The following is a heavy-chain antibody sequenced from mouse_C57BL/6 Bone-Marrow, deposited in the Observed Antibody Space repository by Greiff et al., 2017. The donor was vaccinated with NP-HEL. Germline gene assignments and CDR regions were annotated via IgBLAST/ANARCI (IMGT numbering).Heavy chain of an antibody. V-gene: IGHV5-12*01. CDR1: GFTFSDYY. Sequence: EVMLVESGGGLVQPGGSLKLSCAASGFTFSDYYMYWVRQTPEKRLEWVAYISNGGGSTYYPDPVQGRFTISRDNAKNTLYLQMSRLKSEDTAMYYCARQKVRPPYFDVWGTGTTVTVSS. CDR3: ARQKVRPPYFDV. J-gene: IGHJ1*03. CDR2: ISNGGGST. D-gene: IGHD1-2*01.